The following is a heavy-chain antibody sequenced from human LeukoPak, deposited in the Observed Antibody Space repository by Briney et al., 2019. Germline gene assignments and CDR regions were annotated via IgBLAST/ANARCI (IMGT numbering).Heavy chain of an antibody. D-gene: IGHD3/OR15-3a*01. CDR2: IYYSGST. J-gene: IGHJ4*02. Sequence: SETLSLTCTVSGGSISSYYWSWIRQPPGKGLEWIGYIYYSGSTNYNPSLKSRVTISVDTSKNQFSLKLSSVTAADTAVYYCARVGTGGGFDYWGQGTLVTVSS. CDR3: ARVGTGGGFDY. CDR1: GGSISSYY. V-gene: IGHV4-59*01.